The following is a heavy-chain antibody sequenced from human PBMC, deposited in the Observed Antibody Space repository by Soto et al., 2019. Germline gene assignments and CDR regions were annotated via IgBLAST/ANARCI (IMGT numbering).Heavy chain of an antibody. CDR1: GGSISSGDYY. J-gene: IGHJ3*02. D-gene: IGHD6-13*01. CDR2: IYYSGST. V-gene: IGHV4-30-4*01. CDR3: ARMDSSSWYAFDI. Sequence: PSETLSLTCTVSGGSISSGDYYWSWIRQPPGKGLEWIGYIYYSGSTYYNPSLKSRVTISVDTSKNQFSLKLSSVTAADTAVYYCARMDSSSWYAFDIWRQGTMVTVSS.